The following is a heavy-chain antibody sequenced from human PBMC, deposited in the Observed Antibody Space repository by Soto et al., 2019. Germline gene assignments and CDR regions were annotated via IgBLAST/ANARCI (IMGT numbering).Heavy chain of an antibody. CDR1: GGTFSSYA. CDR3: ASPRIAVAGPGYFQH. J-gene: IGHJ1*01. CDR2: IIPIFGTA. D-gene: IGHD6-19*01. V-gene: IGHV1-69*13. Sequence: SVKVSCKASGGTFSSYAISWVRQAPGQGLEWMGGIIPIFGTANYAQKFQGRVTITADESTSTAYMELSSLRSEDTAVYYCASPRIAVAGPGYFQHWGQGTLVTVSS.